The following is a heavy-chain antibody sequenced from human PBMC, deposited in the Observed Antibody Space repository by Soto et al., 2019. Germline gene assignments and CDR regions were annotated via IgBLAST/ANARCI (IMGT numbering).Heavy chain of an antibody. D-gene: IGHD2-21*01. J-gene: IGHJ1*01. CDR2: IKVDGTEK. V-gene: IGHV3-7*03. CDR3: VRDEICDGVQCNLGYFRQ. CDR1: GFNFRDYW. Sequence: EVQLVDSGGGLVQPGGSLRLSCAASGFNFRDYWMNWVRQAPGKGLEWVANIKVDGTEKNDVDYVKGRFTIYRDNARNSLYLHMNSLRVEDTAVYYCVRDEICDGVQCNLGYFRQWGQGNMVTVSS.